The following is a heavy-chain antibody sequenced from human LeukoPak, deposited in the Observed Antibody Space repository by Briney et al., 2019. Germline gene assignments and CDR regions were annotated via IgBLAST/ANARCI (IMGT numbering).Heavy chain of an antibody. CDR3: AKASRIIGTIDY. V-gene: IGHV3-74*01. Sequence: GGSLRLSCAASGFTFSSYWMHWVRQAPGKGLVWVSRINSDGSSTSYADSVKGRFTVSRDNSKNTLYLLLNSLRAEETAVYYCAKASRIIGTIDYWGQGTLVTVSS. CDR2: INSDGSST. D-gene: IGHD1/OR15-1a*01. J-gene: IGHJ4*02. CDR1: GFTFSSYW.